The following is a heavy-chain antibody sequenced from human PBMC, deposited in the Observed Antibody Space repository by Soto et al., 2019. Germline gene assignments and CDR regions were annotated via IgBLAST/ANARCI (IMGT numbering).Heavy chain of an antibody. CDR1: GGIFNSYG. V-gene: IGHV1-69*01. D-gene: IGHD3-10*02. CDR3: AREKCSNYFDP. CDR2: IIPTLGSP. Sequence: QVHLVQSGAEVKKSGSSVKVSCKTSGGIFNSYGLSWVRQAPGQGPEWMGQIIPTLGSPKYAQKFQGRVTPTADESTNTAYMELSSLTSEDTAIYYCAREKCSNYFDPWGQGTQVTVSS. J-gene: IGHJ5*02.